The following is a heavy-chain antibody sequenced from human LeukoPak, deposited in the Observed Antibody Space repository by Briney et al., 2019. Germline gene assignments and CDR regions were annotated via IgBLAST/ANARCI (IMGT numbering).Heavy chain of an antibody. CDR2: INPNSGDT. Sequence: ASVKVSCKASGYTFTGYYMHWVRQAPGQGLEWMGWINPNSGDTNYAQKFQGRVTMTRDTSISTAYMELSRLRSDDTAVYYCARVRHRLAETYIDYWGQGTLVTVSS. CDR1: GYTFTGYY. V-gene: IGHV1-2*02. CDR3: ARVRHRLAETYIDY. J-gene: IGHJ4*02. D-gene: IGHD3-16*01.